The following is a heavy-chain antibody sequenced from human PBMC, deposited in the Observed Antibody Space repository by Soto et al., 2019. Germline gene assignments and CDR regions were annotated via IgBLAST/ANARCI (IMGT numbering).Heavy chain of an antibody. D-gene: IGHD5-12*01. V-gene: IGHV3-33*01. J-gene: IGHJ4*02. Sequence: QVQLVESGGGVVQPGRSLRLSCAASGFTFSNFGMHWVRQAPGKGLEWLAVIWYDGSDKYYADSVKGRFTISRDNSKDTLYLQMNSLRAEDTAVYYCARDGEARNSGYDWGQVTLVTVSS. CDR1: GFTFSNFG. CDR3: ARDGEARNSGYD. CDR2: IWYDGSDK.